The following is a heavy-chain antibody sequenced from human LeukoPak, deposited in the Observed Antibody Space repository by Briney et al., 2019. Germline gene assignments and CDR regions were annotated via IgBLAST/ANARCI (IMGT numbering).Heavy chain of an antibody. J-gene: IGHJ4*02. D-gene: IGHD3-22*01. V-gene: IGHV3-21*01. CDR3: ARDRSQVWSSGYYSDPFDY. CDR1: GFTFSSYS. Sequence: PGGSLRLSCAASGFTFSSYSMNWVRQAPGKGLEWVSSISSSSSYIYYADSVKGRFTISRDNAKNSLYLQMNSLRAEDTAVYYCARDRSQVWSSGYYSDPFDYWGQGTLVTVSS. CDR2: ISSSSSYI.